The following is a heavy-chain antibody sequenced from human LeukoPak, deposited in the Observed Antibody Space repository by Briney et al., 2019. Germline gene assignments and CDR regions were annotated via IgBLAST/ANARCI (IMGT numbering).Heavy chain of an antibody. CDR2: INPNSGGT. V-gene: IGHV1-2*02. Sequence: ASVKVSCKASGYTFTGYYMHWVRQAPGQGLEWMGWINPNSGGTNYAQKFQGRVTMTRDTSISTAYMELSRLRSDDTAVYYCAREAYYDSSGYPTYWGQGTLVTVSS. CDR1: GYTFTGYY. D-gene: IGHD3-22*01. J-gene: IGHJ4*02. CDR3: AREAYYDSSGYPTY.